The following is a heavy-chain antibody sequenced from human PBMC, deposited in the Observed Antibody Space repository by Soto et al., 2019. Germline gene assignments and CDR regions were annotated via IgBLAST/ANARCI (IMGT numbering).Heavy chain of an antibody. CDR1: GFTFTSSA. D-gene: IGHD3-22*01. J-gene: IGHJ4*02. V-gene: IGHV1-58*01. CDR3: AALAASSYYYDSSGYYLFDY. Sequence: SVKVSCKASGFTFTSSAVQWVRQARGQRLEWIGWIVVGSGNTNYAQKFQERVTITRDMSTSTAYMELSSLRSEDTAVYYCAALAASSYYYDSSGYYLFDYWGQGTLVTVSS. CDR2: IVVGSGNT.